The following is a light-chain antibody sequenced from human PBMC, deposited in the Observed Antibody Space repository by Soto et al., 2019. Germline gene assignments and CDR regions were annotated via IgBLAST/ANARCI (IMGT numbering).Light chain of an antibody. Sequence: VLTQSPATLSLSPGERATLSCRASQSVSTYLAWYQQKPGQAPRLLIYDASNRATGIPARFSGSGSGTDFTLTISSLEPEDFEVYYCQHRYNWPLTFGQGTRLEIK. CDR1: QSVSTY. V-gene: IGKV3-11*01. CDR2: DAS. J-gene: IGKJ5*01. CDR3: QHRYNWPLT.